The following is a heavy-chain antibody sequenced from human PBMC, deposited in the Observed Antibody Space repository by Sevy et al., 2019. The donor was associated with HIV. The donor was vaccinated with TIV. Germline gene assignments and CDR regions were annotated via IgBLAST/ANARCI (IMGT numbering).Heavy chain of an antibody. V-gene: IGHV3-21*01. Sequence: GGSLRLSCAASGFTFSSYSMNWVRQAPGKGLEWVSYISGLNNYIYYADSVRGRFTISRDNAKNSLYLQMNSLRAEDTAVYYCAKGSRATHSAFDFWGQGTMVTVSS. CDR1: GFTFSSYS. D-gene: IGHD1-26*01. CDR3: AKGSRATHSAFDF. CDR2: ISGLNNYI. J-gene: IGHJ3*01.